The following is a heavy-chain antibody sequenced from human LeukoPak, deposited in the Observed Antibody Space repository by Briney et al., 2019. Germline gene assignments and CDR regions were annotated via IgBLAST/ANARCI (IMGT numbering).Heavy chain of an antibody. Sequence: GGSLRLSCAASGFTFSSYGMHWVRQAPGKGLEWVAVIWYDGSNKYYADSVKGRFTISRDNSKNTLYLQMNSLRAEDTAVYYCARDIVVVPAAPYYYYGMDGWGQGTTVSVSS. D-gene: IGHD2-2*01. CDR2: IWYDGSNK. CDR3: ARDIVVVPAAPYYYYGMDG. CDR1: GFTFSSYG. J-gene: IGHJ6*01. V-gene: IGHV3-33*01.